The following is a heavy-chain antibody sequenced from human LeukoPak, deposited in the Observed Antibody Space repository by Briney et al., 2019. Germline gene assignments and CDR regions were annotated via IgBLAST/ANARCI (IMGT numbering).Heavy chain of an antibody. J-gene: IGHJ6*04. CDR3: AELGITMIGGV. CDR2: INSDGSNI. Sequence: GGSLRLSCAASGFTFSSHWVHWVRQAPGKGLVWVSRINSDGSNIHYADSVKGRFTISRDNAKNTLYLQMNSLRAEDTAVYYCAELGITMIGGVWGKGTTVTISS. CDR1: GFTFSSHW. V-gene: IGHV3-74*01. D-gene: IGHD3-10*02.